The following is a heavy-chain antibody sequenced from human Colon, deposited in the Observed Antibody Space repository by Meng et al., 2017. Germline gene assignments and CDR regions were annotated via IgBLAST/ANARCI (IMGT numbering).Heavy chain of an antibody. J-gene: IGHJ2*01. D-gene: IGHD3-10*01. Sequence: GGSLRLSCAGSGFTFSSYAMSWVRQAPGKGLEWVSSLSGGGDSKYYGDSVKGRFTISRDNSNNTLYLQINSLRAEDTAVYYCAKHGSGSHYNQNWCFDVWGSGTLVTVSS. V-gene: IGHV3-23*01. CDR2: LSGGGDSK. CDR3: AKHGSGSHYNQNWCFDV. CDR1: GFTFSSYA.